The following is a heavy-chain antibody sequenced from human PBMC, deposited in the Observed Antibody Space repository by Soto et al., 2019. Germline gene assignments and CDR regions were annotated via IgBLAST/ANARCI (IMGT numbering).Heavy chain of an antibody. Sequence: GGFLRLSFAAPGFPFHSYDMHWVRQATGKGLEWVSAINTAGDTYYTGSVKGRFTISRENAKNSLYLQMNSLRAGDTAVYYCARGSKANGWSDYWGQGTLVTVYS. V-gene: IGHV3-13*01. CDR3: ARGSKANGWSDY. CDR1: GFPFHSYD. CDR2: INTAGDT. D-gene: IGHD2-8*01. J-gene: IGHJ4*02.